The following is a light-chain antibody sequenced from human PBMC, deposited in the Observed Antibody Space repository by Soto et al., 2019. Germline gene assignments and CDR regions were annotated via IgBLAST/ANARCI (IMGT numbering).Light chain of an antibody. CDR2: KAS. Sequence: DIQMTQSPSTLSASVGDRVTITCRASQNINSWLAWYQQKPGKAPNLLIYKASSLESGVPSRFSGSGSGTEFTLTISSLQPDDFATYYCKQYNTFGQGTKVDIK. J-gene: IGKJ1*01. CDR3: KQYNT. V-gene: IGKV1-5*03. CDR1: QNINSW.